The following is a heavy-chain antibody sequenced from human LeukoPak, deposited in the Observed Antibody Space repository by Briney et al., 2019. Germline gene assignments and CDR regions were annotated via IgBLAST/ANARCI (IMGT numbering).Heavy chain of an antibody. Sequence: GESLKISCQGSGYSFPNYWIGWVRQMPGKGLEWMGIIYPGDSHTRYSPSFQDQVTISVDKSISTAYLQWSSLKASDTAMCYCARGPYAYTSSATLGSYNWFDPWGQGSLVTVSS. CDR3: ARGPYAYTSSATLGSYNWFDP. V-gene: IGHV5-51*01. CDR1: GYSFPNYW. CDR2: IYPGDSHT. D-gene: IGHD2-2*02. J-gene: IGHJ5*02.